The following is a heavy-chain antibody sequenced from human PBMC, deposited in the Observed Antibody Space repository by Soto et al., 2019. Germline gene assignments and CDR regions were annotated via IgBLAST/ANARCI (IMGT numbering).Heavy chain of an antibody. V-gene: IGHV4-59*08. Sequence: SETLSLTCPVSGGSISSYYWSWIRQPPGKGLEWIGYIYYSGSTNYNPSLKSRVTISVDTSKNQFSLKLSSVTAADTAVYYCASSGYSYGYGYWGQGTLVTVSS. J-gene: IGHJ4*02. CDR1: GGSISSYY. CDR3: ASSGYSYGYGY. CDR2: IYYSGST. D-gene: IGHD5-18*01.